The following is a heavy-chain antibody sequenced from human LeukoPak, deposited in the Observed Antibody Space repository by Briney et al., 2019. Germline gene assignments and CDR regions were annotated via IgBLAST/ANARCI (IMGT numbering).Heavy chain of an antibody. Sequence: SETLSLTCTVSGGSISSYYWSWIRQPPGKGLEWSGYIYYSGSTNYNPSLKSRVTISVDTSKNQFSLKLSSVTAADTAVYYCARDQRDILTGYYPRGNYYYGMDVWGQGTTVTVSS. CDR1: GGSISSYY. CDR2: IYYSGST. CDR3: ARDQRDILTGYYPRGNYYYGMDV. V-gene: IGHV4-59*01. J-gene: IGHJ6*02. D-gene: IGHD3-9*01.